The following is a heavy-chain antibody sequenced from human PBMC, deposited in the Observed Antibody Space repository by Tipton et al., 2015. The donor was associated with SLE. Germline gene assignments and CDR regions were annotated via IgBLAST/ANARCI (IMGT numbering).Heavy chain of an antibody. V-gene: IGHV3-30-3*01. J-gene: IGHJ3*02. Sequence: SLRLSCTASGFSFRSYEMNWVRQAPGKGLEWVAVISYDGSNKYYADSVKGRFTISRDNAKNTLYLQMNSLRAEDTAVYYCASAIAPDAFDIWGQGTMVTVSS. CDR1: GFSFRSYE. CDR2: ISYDGSNK. CDR3: ASAIAPDAFDI. D-gene: IGHD2-2*02.